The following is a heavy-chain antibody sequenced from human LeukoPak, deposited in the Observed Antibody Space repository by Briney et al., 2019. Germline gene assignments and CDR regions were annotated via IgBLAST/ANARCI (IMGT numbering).Heavy chain of an antibody. D-gene: IGHD3-10*01. CDR2: ISKANCYAT. J-gene: IGHJ5*02. Sequence: GGSLRLSCAASGFTFSGSALHWVRQTSGKGLEWLGRISKANCYATTYAETVRGRFTISREDSKNTVYLQMDGLQTEDTALYYCTTLIGSPEDYSDTWGQGVLVTVSS. CDR3: TTLIGSPEDYSDT. CDR1: GFTFSGSA. V-gene: IGHV3-73*01.